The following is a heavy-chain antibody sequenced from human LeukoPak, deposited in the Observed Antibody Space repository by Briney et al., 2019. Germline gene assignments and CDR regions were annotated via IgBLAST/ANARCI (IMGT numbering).Heavy chain of an antibody. CDR1: GGTFSSYA. V-gene: IGHV1-69*04. Sequence: GGSLRLSCAASGGTFSSYAISWVRQAPGQGLEWMGRIIPILGIANYAQKFQGRVTITADKSTSTAYMELSSLRSEDTAVYYCARALHGEFDPWGQGTLVTVSS. CDR3: ARALHGEFDP. CDR2: IIPILGIA. J-gene: IGHJ5*02.